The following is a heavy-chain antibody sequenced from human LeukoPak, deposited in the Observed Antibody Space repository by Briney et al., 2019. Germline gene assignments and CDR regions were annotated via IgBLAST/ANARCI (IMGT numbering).Heavy chain of an antibody. Sequence: GGSLRLSCAASGFTFSSYAMTWVRQAPGKGLEWVSGISGSGGSPYYADSEKGRFTISRDNSKNTLYLQMNSLRAEDTAVYYCAKGSRWDCSSTTCYPYNWFDPWGQGTLVTVSS. D-gene: IGHD2-2*01. CDR1: GFTFSSYA. V-gene: IGHV3-23*01. CDR3: AKGSRWDCSSTTCYPYNWFDP. CDR2: ISGSGGSP. J-gene: IGHJ5*02.